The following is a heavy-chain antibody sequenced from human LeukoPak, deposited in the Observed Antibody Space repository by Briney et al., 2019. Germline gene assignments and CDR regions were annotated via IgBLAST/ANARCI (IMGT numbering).Heavy chain of an antibody. CDR3: ARVHYDILTGYSGDAFDI. V-gene: IGHV1-8*01. J-gene: IGHJ3*02. D-gene: IGHD3-9*01. CDR2: MNPNSGNT. Sequence: ASVKVSCKASGYTFTVYDINWVRQATGQGLEWMGWMNPNSGNTGYAQKFQGRVTMTRNTSISTAYMELSSLRSEDTAVYYCARVHYDILTGYSGDAFDIWGQGTMVTVSS. CDR1: GYTFTVYD.